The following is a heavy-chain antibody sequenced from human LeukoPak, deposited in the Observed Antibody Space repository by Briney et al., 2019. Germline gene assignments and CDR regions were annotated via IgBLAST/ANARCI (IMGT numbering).Heavy chain of an antibody. CDR3: ARGAYGDPTSFDY. CDR2: INPNSGGT. D-gene: IGHD4-17*01. V-gene: IGHV1-2*06. J-gene: IGHJ4*02. Sequence: GASVKVSCKASGYTFTGYYMHWVRQAPGQGLEWMGRINPNSGGTNYAQKFQGRVTMTRDTSISTAYMELSRLRSDDTAVYYCARGAYGDPTSFDYWGQGTLVTVSS. CDR1: GYTFTGYY.